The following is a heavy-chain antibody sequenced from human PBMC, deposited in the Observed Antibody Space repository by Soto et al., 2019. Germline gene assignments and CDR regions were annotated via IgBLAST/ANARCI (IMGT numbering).Heavy chain of an antibody. Sequence: GGSLRLSCAASGFTFSGYGMQWVRQAPGKGLEWVAVISYDGSNKYYAGSVKGRFTISRDHSKNTLYLQMNSLRAEDTAVYYCAKDGSNSLYYYYYYMDVWGKGTTVTVSS. CDR3: AKDGSNSLYYYYYYMDV. V-gene: IGHV3-30*18. CDR2: ISYDGSNK. CDR1: GFTFSGYG. D-gene: IGHD2-2*01. J-gene: IGHJ6*03.